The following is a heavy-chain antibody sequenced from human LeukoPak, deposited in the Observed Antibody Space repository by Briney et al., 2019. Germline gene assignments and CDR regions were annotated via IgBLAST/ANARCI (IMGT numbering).Heavy chain of an antibody. Sequence: GGSLRLSCVASGFTISSNYMSWVRQAPGKGLEWVSVIYPGGSTPYADSVKDRFTISRDSSKNALFLQVNSLRAEDTAVYYCAIASTLRTGDAHWGQGTLVTVSS. V-gene: IGHV3-66*01. CDR3: AIASTLRTGDAH. CDR1: GFTISSNY. J-gene: IGHJ4*02. CDR2: IYPGGST. D-gene: IGHD7-27*01.